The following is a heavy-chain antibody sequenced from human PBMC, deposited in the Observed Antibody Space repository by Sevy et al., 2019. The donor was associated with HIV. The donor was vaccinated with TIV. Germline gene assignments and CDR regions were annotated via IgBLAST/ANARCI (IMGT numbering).Heavy chain of an antibody. CDR2: LSFGCGRI. CDR1: GFNFDIYS. Sequence: GGSLRLSCVASGFNFDIYSMSWVRQAPGKGLEWVSTLSFGCGRINHADSVQGRFTMSRVDSKKTVYLEMNSLRAEDTAVYYCAREGCTRPHDHWGQGTLVTVSS. CDR3: AREGCTRPHDH. D-gene: IGHD2-8*01. V-gene: IGHV3-23*01. J-gene: IGHJ4*02.